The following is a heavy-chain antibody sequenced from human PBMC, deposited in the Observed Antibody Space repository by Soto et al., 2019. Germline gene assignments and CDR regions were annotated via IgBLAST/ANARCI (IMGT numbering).Heavy chain of an antibody. J-gene: IGHJ6*02. V-gene: IGHV3-23*01. CDR3: AKGGSSSWYYYYYGMDV. CDR1: GFTFSSYA. Sequence: EVQLLESGGGLVQPGGSLRLSCAASGFTFSSYAMSWVRQAPGKGLEWVSAISGRGGSTYYADSVKGRFTISRDNSKSTLYLQMNSLRAEDTAVYYCAKGGSSSWYYYYYGMDVWGQGTTVTVSS. CDR2: ISGRGGST. D-gene: IGHD6-13*01.